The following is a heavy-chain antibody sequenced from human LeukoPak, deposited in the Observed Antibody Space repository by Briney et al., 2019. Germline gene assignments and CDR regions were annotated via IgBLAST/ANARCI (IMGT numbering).Heavy chain of an antibody. V-gene: IGHV1-69*04. J-gene: IGHJ4*02. Sequence: ASVKVSCKASGYTFTSYGISWVRQAPGQGLEWMGRIIPILGIANYAQKFQGRVTITADKSTSTAYMELSSLRSEDTAVYYCARALYSSSWTLDYWGQGTLVTVSS. CDR3: ARALYSSSWTLDY. CDR1: GYTFTSYG. CDR2: IIPILGIA. D-gene: IGHD6-13*01.